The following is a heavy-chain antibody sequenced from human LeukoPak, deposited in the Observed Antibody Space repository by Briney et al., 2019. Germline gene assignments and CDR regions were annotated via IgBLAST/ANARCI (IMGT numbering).Heavy chain of an antibody. D-gene: IGHD3-22*01. V-gene: IGHV4-61*10. J-gene: IGHJ4*02. CDR3: ARGGYYYDSSGLFDY. CDR1: GGSISSGGYC. CDR2: IYYSGST. Sequence: PSETLSLTCTVSGGSISSGGYCWSWIRQPAGKGLEWIGYIYYSGSTNYNPSLKSRVTISVDTSKNQFSLKLSSVTAADTAVYYCARGGYYYDSSGLFDYWGQGTLVTVSS.